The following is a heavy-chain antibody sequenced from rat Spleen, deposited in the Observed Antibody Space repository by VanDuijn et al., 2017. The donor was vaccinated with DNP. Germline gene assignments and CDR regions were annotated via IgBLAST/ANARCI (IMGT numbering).Heavy chain of an antibody. Sequence: QVQMKETGPGLVQTTQTLSVTCTVSGFSLTTHGIHWVRQPPGKGLEWMGRIQSGGGTDYNSALKSRLSISRDTSKSQVFLKMNSLQTEDTAIYFCSRWEGINAYWGQGTLVTVSS. V-gene: IGHV2-1*01. J-gene: IGHJ3*01. CDR1: GFSLTTHG. D-gene: IGHD1-11*01. CDR3: SRWEGINAY. CDR2: IQSGGGT.